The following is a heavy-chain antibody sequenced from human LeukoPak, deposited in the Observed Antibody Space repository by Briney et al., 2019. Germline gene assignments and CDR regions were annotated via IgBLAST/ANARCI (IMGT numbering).Heavy chain of an antibody. CDR1: GFTFSSYW. D-gene: IGHD6-19*01. V-gene: IGHV3-74*03. CDR2: INSDGGST. J-gene: IGHJ4*02. Sequence: GGSLRLSCTTSGFTFSSYWMHWVRQAPGKGLVWVSRINSDGGSTTYADSVKGRFSISRDNAKNTLYLQMNSLRVEDTAVYYCARSGYNSGWYVNYWGQGTLVTVSS. CDR3: ARSGYNSGWYVNY.